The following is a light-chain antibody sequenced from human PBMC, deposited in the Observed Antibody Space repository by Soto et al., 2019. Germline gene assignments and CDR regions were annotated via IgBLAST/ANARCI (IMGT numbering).Light chain of an antibody. J-gene: IGKJ1*01. CDR3: QQYGSSPPT. Sequence: EIVLTQSPGTLSLSPGEIATLSCRASQSVSSSYLAWYQQKPGQAPRLLIYGASSRATGIPDRFSGSGSGTDFTLTISRLEPEDFAVYYCQQYGSSPPTFGQGTNVDIK. CDR2: GAS. CDR1: QSVSSSY. V-gene: IGKV3-20*01.